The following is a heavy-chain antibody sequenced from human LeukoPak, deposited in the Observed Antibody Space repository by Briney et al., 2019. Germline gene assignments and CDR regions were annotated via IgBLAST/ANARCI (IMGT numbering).Heavy chain of an antibody. CDR2: ISSSSNYI. CDR1: GFTFITYS. Sequence: GGSLRLSCAASGFTFITYSMNWVRQAPGKGLECFSSISSSSNYIYYADSVKGRFTISRDNAKNSLYLQMNSLRAEDTAVYYCARDQYGGYDFDYWGQGTLVTVSS. J-gene: IGHJ4*02. CDR3: ARDQYGGYDFDY. V-gene: IGHV3-21*01. D-gene: IGHD5-12*01.